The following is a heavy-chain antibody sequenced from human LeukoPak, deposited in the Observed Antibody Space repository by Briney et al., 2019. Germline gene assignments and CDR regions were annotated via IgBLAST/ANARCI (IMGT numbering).Heavy chain of an antibody. CDR1: GFTFNDYY. J-gene: IGHJ4*02. CDR3: ARGVRGYSRGSRFDY. D-gene: IGHD5-18*01. V-gene: IGHV3-11*04. Sequence: GGSLRLSCAASGFTFNDYYMSWIRQAPGKGLEWVSYNTSSGNTIYYADSVKGRFTISRDNAKNSLYLQMNSLRDEDTAVYYCARGVRGYSRGSRFDYWGQGTLVTVSS. CDR2: NTSSGNTI.